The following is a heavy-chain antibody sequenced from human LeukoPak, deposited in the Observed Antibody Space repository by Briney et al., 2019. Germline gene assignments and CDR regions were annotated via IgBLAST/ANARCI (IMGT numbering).Heavy chain of an antibody. CDR2: ISSSGRTI. Sequence: PGGSLRLSCAASGFTFSSYEMNWVRQAPGKGLEWVSYISSSGRTIYYADSVKGRFTISRDNAKNSLYLQMNSLRAEDTAVYYCAKKEYQGDYDYVWGVIVYWGQGTLVTVSS. J-gene: IGHJ4*02. D-gene: IGHD3-16*02. V-gene: IGHV3-48*03. CDR3: AKKEYQGDYDYVWGVIVY. CDR1: GFTFSSYE.